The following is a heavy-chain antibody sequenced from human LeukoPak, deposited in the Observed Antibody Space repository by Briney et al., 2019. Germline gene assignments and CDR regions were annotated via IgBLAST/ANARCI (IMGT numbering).Heavy chain of an antibody. J-gene: IGHJ4*02. Sequence: ASVKVSCKASGGTFSSYAISWVRQAPGQGLEWMGGFDPEDGETIYAQKFQGRVTMTEDTSTDTAYMELSSLRSEDTAVYYCAGAPRGVIPYFDYWGQGTLVTVSS. D-gene: IGHD3-10*01. CDR2: FDPEDGET. V-gene: IGHV1-24*01. CDR1: GGTFSSYA. CDR3: AGAPRGVIPYFDY.